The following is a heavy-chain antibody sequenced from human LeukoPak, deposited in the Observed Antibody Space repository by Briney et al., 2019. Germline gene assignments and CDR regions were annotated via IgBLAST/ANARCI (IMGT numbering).Heavy chain of an antibody. D-gene: IGHD1-26*01. CDR1: GFTFDDYA. V-gene: IGHV3-9*01. J-gene: IGHJ3*02. CDR2: ISWNSGSI. Sequence: GRSLRLSCAASGFTFDDYAMHWVRQAPGKGLEWVSGISWNSGSIGYADSVKGRFTISRDNAKNSLYLQMNSLRAEDTALYYCAKEWEPHAFDIWGQGTMVNVSS. CDR3: AKEWEPHAFDI.